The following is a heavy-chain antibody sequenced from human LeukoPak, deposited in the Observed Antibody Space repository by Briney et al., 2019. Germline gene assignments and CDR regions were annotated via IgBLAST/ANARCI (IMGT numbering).Heavy chain of an antibody. V-gene: IGHV3-33*01. CDR1: GFTFSSYG. CDR2: IWYDGSNK. J-gene: IGHJ6*02. CDR3: ARAPITIFGVVQIYYYYGMDV. D-gene: IGHD3-3*01. Sequence: PGGSLRLSCAASGFTFSSYGMHWVRQAPGKGLEWVAVIWYDGSNKYYADSVKGRFTISRDNSKNTLYLQMNSLRAEDTAVYYCARAPITIFGVVQIYYYYGMDVWGQGTTVTVSS.